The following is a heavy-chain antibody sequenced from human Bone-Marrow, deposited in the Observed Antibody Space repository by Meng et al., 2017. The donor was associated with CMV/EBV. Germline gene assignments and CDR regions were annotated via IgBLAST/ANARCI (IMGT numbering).Heavy chain of an antibody. CDR1: GGFFSGYY. CDR3: ARLEEYQLLAWYFDL. CDR2: IKHSGST. Sequence: SETLSLTCAVYGGFFSGYYWSWIRQPPGKGLEWIGEIKHSGSTNYNPSLKSRVTISVDTSNNQFSLKLSSVTAADTAVYYCARLEEYQLLAWYFDLWGRGTLVTVSS. J-gene: IGHJ2*01. D-gene: IGHD2-2*01. V-gene: IGHV4-34*01.